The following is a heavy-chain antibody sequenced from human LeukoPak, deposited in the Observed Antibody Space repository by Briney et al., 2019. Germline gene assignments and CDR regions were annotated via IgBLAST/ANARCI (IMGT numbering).Heavy chain of an antibody. Sequence: PSETLSLTCTVSGGSISSHYWSWIRQPPGKGLEWIGYIYYSGSTNYNPSLKSRVTISVDTSKNQFSLKLSSVTAADTAVYYCAREVHKTLYYYMDVWGKGTTVTVSS. J-gene: IGHJ6*03. CDR3: AREVHKTLYYYMDV. CDR2: IYYSGST. V-gene: IGHV4-59*11. CDR1: GGSISSHY.